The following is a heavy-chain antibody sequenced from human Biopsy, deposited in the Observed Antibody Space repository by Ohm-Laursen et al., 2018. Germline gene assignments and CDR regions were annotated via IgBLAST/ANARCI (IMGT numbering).Heavy chain of an antibody. D-gene: IGHD1-26*01. CDR3: ALGGGSYVNFDY. V-gene: IGHV4-59*01. CDR2: FRFEDRT. Sequence: GTLSLTCAVSGGSISNYFWTWIRQPPGKGLEWIGYFRFEDRTSYNSSLKSRVTISADTSKDQFSLRLSSATAADTAVYYCALGGGSYVNFDYWGQGTLVTVSS. J-gene: IGHJ4*02. CDR1: GGSISNYF.